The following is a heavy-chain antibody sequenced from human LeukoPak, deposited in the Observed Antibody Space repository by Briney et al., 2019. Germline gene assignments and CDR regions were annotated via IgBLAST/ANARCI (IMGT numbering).Heavy chain of an antibody. CDR3: ANPPLWGSGSYSQYYFDY. V-gene: IGHV1-46*01. CDR1: GYTFTSYY. D-gene: IGHD3-10*01. J-gene: IGHJ4*02. Sequence: ASVKVSCKASGYTFTSYYMHWVRQAPGQGLEWMGIINPSGGSTSYAQKFQDRVTMTRDTSTSTVYMELSSLRAEDTAVYYCANPPLWGSGSYSQYYFDYWGQGTLVTVSS. CDR2: INPSGGST.